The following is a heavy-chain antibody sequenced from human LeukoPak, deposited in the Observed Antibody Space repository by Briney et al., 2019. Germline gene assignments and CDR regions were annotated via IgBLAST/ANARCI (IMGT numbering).Heavy chain of an antibody. CDR2: INHSGST. J-gene: IGHJ3*02. Sequence: SETLSLTCAVYGGSFSGYYWSWIRQPPGKGLEWIGEINHSGSTNYNPSLKSRVTISVDTSKNQFSLKLSSVTAADTAVYYCAAPVRGYSYGFSWPRANDAFDIWGQGTMVTVSS. V-gene: IGHV4-34*01. CDR3: AAPVRGYSYGFSWPRANDAFDI. CDR1: GGSFSGYY. D-gene: IGHD5-18*01.